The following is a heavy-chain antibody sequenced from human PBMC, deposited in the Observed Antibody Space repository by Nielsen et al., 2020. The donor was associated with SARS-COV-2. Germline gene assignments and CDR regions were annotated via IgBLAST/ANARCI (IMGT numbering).Heavy chain of an antibody. V-gene: IGHV1-69*01. J-gene: IGHJ6*02. CDR3: ARGGYSSGWQGGYYYGMDV. D-gene: IGHD6-19*01. CDR2: IIPIFGTA. Sequence: WVRQAPGQGLEWMGGIIPIFGTANYAQKFQGRVTITADESTSTAYMELSSLRSEDTAVYYYARGGYSSGWQGGYYYGMDVWGQGTTVTVSS.